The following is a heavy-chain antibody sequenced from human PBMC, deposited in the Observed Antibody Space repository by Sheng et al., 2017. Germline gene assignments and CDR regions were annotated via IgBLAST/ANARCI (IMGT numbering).Heavy chain of an antibody. Sequence: QVQLVQSGAEVKKPGSSVKVSCRASGGIFSSYAFSWVRQAPGQGLEWMGGIIPMLGIPNYAQRFQGRVTITADKSTSTAYMELSSLRSEDTAVYYCARGNWNYLSDYWGQGTLVTVSS. CDR2: IIPMLGIP. D-gene: IGHD1-7*01. V-gene: IGHV1-69*10. J-gene: IGHJ4*02. CDR3: ARGNWNYLSDY. CDR1: GGIFSSYA.